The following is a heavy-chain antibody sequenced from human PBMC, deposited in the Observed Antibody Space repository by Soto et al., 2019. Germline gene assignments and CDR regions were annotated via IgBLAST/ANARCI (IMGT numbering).Heavy chain of an antibody. J-gene: IGHJ4*02. D-gene: IGHD1-1*01. Sequence: QVQLVESGGALVMPGGSLRLSCAASGFTFSDYYISWVCQAPGRGLEWLSYISQSGAYTNYADSVRGRFTISRDNAKNSLYLQMNSLRAEDTAVYYCTSAERGKTGVRVWGQGTLVTVSS. CDR2: ISQSGAYT. CDR1: GFTFSDYY. CDR3: TSAERGKTGVRV. V-gene: IGHV3-11*06.